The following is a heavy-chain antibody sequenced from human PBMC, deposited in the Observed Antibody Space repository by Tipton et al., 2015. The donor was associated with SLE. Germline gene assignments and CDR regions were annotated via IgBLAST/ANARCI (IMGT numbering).Heavy chain of an antibody. V-gene: IGHV6-1*01. CDR3: ARRRRPVSPDGFDI. J-gene: IGHJ3*02. CDR1: GDSVSTNSAA. Sequence: GLVKPSQTLSLTCAISGDSVSTNSAAWNWIRQSPSRGLEWLGRTYYRSKWYNDYAISVKSRIIINSDTSKNQFSLKLRSVTAADTAVYYCARRRRPVSPDGFDIWGQGTMVTVSS. D-gene: IGHD5/OR15-5a*01. CDR2: TYYRSKWYN.